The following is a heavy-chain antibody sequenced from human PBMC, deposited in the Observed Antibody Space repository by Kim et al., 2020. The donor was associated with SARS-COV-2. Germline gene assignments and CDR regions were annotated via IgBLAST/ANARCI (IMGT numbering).Heavy chain of an antibody. D-gene: IGHD2-8*01. CDR2: IDSKGIGT. Sequence: GGSLRLSCSASGFTFSTSPMHWVRQAPGKGLEYVSAIDSKGIGTYYADSVRGRFTISRDNSKNMLYLQMSGLRTEDTAVYYCVKVSCDNGVCYSLEDWGQGTLVTVS. CDR1: GFTFSTSP. CDR3: VKVSCDNGVCYSLED. V-gene: IGHV3-64D*09. J-gene: IGHJ4*02.